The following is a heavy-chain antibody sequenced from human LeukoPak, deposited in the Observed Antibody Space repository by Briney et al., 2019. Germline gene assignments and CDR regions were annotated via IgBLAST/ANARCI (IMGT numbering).Heavy chain of an antibody. V-gene: IGHV1-69*13. CDR1: GGTFISYA. J-gene: IGHJ4*02. CDR3: ARDRCSGGSCYSGY. Sequence: GASVKVSCKASGGTFISYAISWVRQAPGQGLEWMGGIIPIFGTANYAQKFQGRVTITADESTSTAYMELSSPRSEDTAVYYCARDRCSGGSCYSGYWGQGTLVTVSS. CDR2: IIPIFGTA. D-gene: IGHD2-15*01.